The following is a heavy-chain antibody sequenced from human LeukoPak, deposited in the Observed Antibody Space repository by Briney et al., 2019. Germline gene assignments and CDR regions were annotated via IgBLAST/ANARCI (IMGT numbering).Heavy chain of an antibody. Sequence: GASVKVSCKASGYTFTKYGISWVRQAPGQGLEWMGWIGAYNGNTNYAQKLQGRVTMTTDTSTSTAYMELRSLRSDDTAVYYCARVRGYYDSRGYYYRGVFSLEYFQHWGQGTLVTVSS. CDR1: GYTFTKYG. CDR2: IGAYNGNT. CDR3: ARVRGYYDSRGYYYRGVFSLEYFQH. D-gene: IGHD3-22*01. V-gene: IGHV1-18*01. J-gene: IGHJ1*01.